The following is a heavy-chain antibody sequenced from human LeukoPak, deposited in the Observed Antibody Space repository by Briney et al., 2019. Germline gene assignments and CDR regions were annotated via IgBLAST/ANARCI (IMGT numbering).Heavy chain of an antibody. Sequence: GGSLRLSCAVSGFTVSSNYMSWVRHAPGRGVEWVSVIFSGGSTYYADSVKSRFTISRDDSKNTVYLQMNSLRAEDTSVYFCARGGESSGYYYADYWGQGTLVTVSS. CDR1: GFTVSSNY. CDR3: ARGGESSGYYYADY. D-gene: IGHD3-22*01. V-gene: IGHV3-66*01. J-gene: IGHJ4*02. CDR2: IFSGGST.